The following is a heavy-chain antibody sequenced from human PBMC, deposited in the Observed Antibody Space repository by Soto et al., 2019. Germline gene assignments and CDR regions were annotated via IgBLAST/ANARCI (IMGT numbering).Heavy chain of an antibody. Sequence: QGHLVQSGAEVKKPGASVKVSCKASGYTFTRYGISWVRQAPGQGLEWMGWISGYNGDTNYAQNLQDRVTXTXXXSXYTAYMELRSLTSDDTAVYYCAKNGQPPYYYYGLDVWGQGTTVTVSS. CDR3: AKNGQPPYYYYGLDV. V-gene: IGHV1-18*01. D-gene: IGHD2-8*01. J-gene: IGHJ6*02. CDR1: GYTFTRYG. CDR2: ISGYNGDT.